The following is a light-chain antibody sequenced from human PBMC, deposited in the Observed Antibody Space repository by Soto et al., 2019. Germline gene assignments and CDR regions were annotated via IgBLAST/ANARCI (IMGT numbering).Light chain of an antibody. CDR3: TSYINGNPII. CDR1: SSDIGRYNY. Sequence: QSVLTQPPSASGSPGQSVTISCTGTSSDIGRYNYVSWYQQHPGKAPKLMIYEVTKRPSGVPDRFSGSKSGNTASLTVSGLQAEDEADDYCTSYINGNPIIFGGGTKLTVL. V-gene: IGLV2-8*01. CDR2: EVT. J-gene: IGLJ2*01.